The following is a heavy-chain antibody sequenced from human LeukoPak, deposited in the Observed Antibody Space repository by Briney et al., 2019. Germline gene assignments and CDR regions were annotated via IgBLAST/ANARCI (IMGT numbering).Heavy chain of an antibody. Sequence: WASVKVSCKASGFTFTSSAMQWVRQARGQRLEWIGWIVVGSGNTNYAQKFQERVTITRDTSTSTAYMELSSLRSEDTAVYYCAKGISADGYNFERGADYWGQGTLVTVSS. D-gene: IGHD5-18*01. CDR2: IVVGSGNT. CDR3: AKGISADGYNFERGADY. CDR1: GFTFTSSA. J-gene: IGHJ4*02. V-gene: IGHV1-58*02.